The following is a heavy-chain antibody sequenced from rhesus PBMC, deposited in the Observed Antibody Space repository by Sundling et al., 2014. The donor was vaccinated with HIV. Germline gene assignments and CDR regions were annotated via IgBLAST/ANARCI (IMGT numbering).Heavy chain of an antibody. D-gene: IGHD1-26*01. CDR2: IGGTSGTT. V-gene: IGHV4-165*02. J-gene: IGHJ4*01. CDR3: GRGITNDY. CDR1: GGSISGYF. Sequence: QVQLQESGPGLVKPSETLSLTCDVSGGSISGYFWNWIRQPPGKGLEWIGYIGGTSGTTYYNPSLKSRATISMDTSKNQFSLKLSSVTAADTAVYYCGRGITNDYWGQGVLVTVSS.